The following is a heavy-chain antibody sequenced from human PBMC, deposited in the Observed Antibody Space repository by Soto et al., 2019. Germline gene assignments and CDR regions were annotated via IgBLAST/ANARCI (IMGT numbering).Heavy chain of an antibody. D-gene: IGHD6-19*01. CDR2: ISWNSGCI. Sequence: EVELVESGGGLVQPCRSLRLSCVSSGFKFDDYAMHWVRQVPGKGLEWVSGISWNSGCIAYADSVKGRFTISRDNAKDSVYLEMNSLTPEDTAFYYCAKDRSNSGWFLQFQYWGQGALVTVSS. V-gene: IGHV3-9*01. J-gene: IGHJ1*01. CDR3: AKDRSNSGWFLQFQY. CDR1: GFKFDDYA.